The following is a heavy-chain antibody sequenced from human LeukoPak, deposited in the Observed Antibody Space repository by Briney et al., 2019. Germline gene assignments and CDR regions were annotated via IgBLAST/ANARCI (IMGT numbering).Heavy chain of an antibody. V-gene: IGHV3-74*01. D-gene: IGHD3-10*02. J-gene: IGHJ4*02. CDR2: INEDGTAT. CDR1: GFSFSNSW. CDR3: SPMFYAPDW. Sequence: GGSLRLSCAASGFSFSNSWMNWVRQAPGRGLVWVSCINEDGTATNYADSVKGRFTIFRDNAKNSLYLQMNSLRAEDTAVYYWSPMFYAPDWWGEETQLTVP.